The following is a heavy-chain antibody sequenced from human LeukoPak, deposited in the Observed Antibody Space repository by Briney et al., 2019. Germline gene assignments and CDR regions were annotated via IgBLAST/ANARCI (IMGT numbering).Heavy chain of an antibody. CDR2: IYSSGST. D-gene: IGHD3-22*01. Sequence: SGGSLRLSCAASGFTVNNNYMSWVRQAPGKGLEWVSVIYSSGSTYYADSVKGRFTISRDISKNSLYLQMTSLRAEDTAVHYCARDLGYYASSANWGQGTLVTVSS. V-gene: IGHV3-53*01. J-gene: IGHJ4*02. CDR1: GFTVNNNY. CDR3: ARDLGYYASSAN.